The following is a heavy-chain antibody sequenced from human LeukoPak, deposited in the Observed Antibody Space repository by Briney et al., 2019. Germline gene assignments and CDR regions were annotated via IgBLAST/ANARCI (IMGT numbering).Heavy chain of an antibody. D-gene: IGHD1-26*01. CDR1: DDSIRSNY. J-gene: IGHJ4*02. CDR3: ARTEPHGSQDD. V-gene: IGHV4-59*13. Sequence: SETLSLTCSVPDDSIRSNYWSWIRQSPGKGLEWIGYIYDSVSTNYNPSLKSRLTISVDTSKRQFSLKLSSVTAADTAVYYCARTEPHGSQDDWGQGTPVTVSS. CDR2: IYDSVST.